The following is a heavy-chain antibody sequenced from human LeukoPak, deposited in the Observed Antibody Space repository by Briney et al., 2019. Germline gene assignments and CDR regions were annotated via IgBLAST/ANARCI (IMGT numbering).Heavy chain of an antibody. CDR2: INPNSGGT. Sequence: SVKVSCKASGYTFTGYYMHWVRQAPGQGPEWMGWINPNSGGTNYAQKFQGRVTMTRDTSISTGYMELNSLRSDDTAVYYCARGREVAGTVGYWGQGTLVTVSS. V-gene: IGHV1-2*02. CDR1: GYTFTGYY. D-gene: IGHD6-19*01. CDR3: ARGREVAGTVGY. J-gene: IGHJ4*02.